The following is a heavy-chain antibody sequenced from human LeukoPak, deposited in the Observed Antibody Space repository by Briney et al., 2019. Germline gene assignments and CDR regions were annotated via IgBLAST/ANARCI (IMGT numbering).Heavy chain of an antibody. CDR2: ISSSISVI. J-gene: IGHJ4*02. Sequence: PGGSLRLSCAASGFTFSSYSMNWVRQAPGKGLEWVSYISSSISVIYYADSVKGRFTISRDNAKNSLYLQMNSLRAEDTAVYYCARDPYYYDSSGYYGEGFDYWGQGTLVTVSS. D-gene: IGHD3-22*01. CDR3: ARDPYYYDSSGYYGEGFDY. V-gene: IGHV3-48*01. CDR1: GFTFSSYS.